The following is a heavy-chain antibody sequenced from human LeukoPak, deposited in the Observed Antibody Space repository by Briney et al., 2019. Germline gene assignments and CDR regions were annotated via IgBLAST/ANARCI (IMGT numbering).Heavy chain of an antibody. CDR2: ISYDGSNK. D-gene: IGHD5-18*01. V-gene: IGHV3-30*04. J-gene: IGHJ4*02. CDR3: ASRSYGYLANDY. CDR1: GFTFSSYA. Sequence: GRSLRLSCAASGFTFSSYAMHWVRQAPGKGLEWVAVISYDGSNKYYADSVKGRFTISRDNSKNTLYLQMNSLRAEDTAVYSCASRSYGYLANDYWGQGTLVTVSS.